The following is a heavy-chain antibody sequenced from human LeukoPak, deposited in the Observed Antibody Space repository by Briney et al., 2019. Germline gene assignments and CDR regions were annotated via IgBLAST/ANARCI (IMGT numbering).Heavy chain of an antibody. CDR3: AREPHDYGDYTLGY. CDR2: IIPIFGTA. J-gene: IGHJ4*02. CDR1: GGTFSSYA. Sequence: SVKVSCKASGGTFSSYAISWVRQAPGQGLEWMGGIIPIFGTANYAQKFQGRVTITADESTSTAHMELSSLRSEDTAVYYCAREPHDYGDYTLGYWGQGTLVTVSS. D-gene: IGHD4-17*01. V-gene: IGHV1-69*01.